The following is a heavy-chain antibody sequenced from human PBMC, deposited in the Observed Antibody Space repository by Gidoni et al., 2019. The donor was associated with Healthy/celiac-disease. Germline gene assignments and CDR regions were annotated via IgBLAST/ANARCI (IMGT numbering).Heavy chain of an antibody. D-gene: IGHD5-12*01. J-gene: IGHJ4*02. CDR3: AKGTYSGYDSHFDY. V-gene: IGHV3-9*01. CDR2: ISWNSGSI. Sequence: EVQLVESGGGLVQPGRSLRLSCAASGFTFDDYAMHWVRQAPGKGLEWVSGISWNSGSIGYADSVKGRFTISRDNAKNSLYLQMNSLRAEDTALYYCAKGTYSGYDSHFDYWGQGTLVTVSS. CDR1: GFTFDDYA.